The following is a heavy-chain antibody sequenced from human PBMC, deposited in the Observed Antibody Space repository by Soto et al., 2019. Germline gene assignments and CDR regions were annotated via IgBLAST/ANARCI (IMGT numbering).Heavy chain of an antibody. CDR1: GYTFTSYG. CDR2: ISAYNGNT. D-gene: IGHD6-6*01. V-gene: IGHV1-18*01. CDR3: AREPPKLEQLVPDAFDI. Sequence: ASVKVSCKASGYTFTSYGISWVRQAPGQGLEWMGWISAYNGNTNYAQKLQGRVTMTTDTSTSTAYMELRSLRSDDTAVYYCAREPPKLEQLVPDAFDIWGQGTMVTVSS. J-gene: IGHJ3*02.